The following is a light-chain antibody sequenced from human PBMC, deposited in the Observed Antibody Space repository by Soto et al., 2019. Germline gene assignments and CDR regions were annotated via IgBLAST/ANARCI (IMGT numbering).Light chain of an antibody. J-gene: IGKJ1*01. Sequence: VLTQSPGTLSLSPGERATLSCRASQSVSNNYLAWYQQKPGQAPKLLIYGASNRGTGIPDRFSGSGSGTDFTLTISRLEPDDFAVYYCQQYGSSGTFGQGTKVEIK. CDR3: QQYGSSGT. CDR1: QSVSNNY. V-gene: IGKV3-20*01. CDR2: GAS.